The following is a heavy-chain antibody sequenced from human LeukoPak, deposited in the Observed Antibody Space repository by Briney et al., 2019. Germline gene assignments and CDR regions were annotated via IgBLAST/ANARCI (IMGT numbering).Heavy chain of an antibody. V-gene: IGHV1-69*05. CDR3: ASPGEWELPDAFDI. Sequence: GASVTVSCKASGGTFSSYAISWVRQAPGQGLEWMGRIIPIFGTANYAQKFQGRVTITTDESTSTAYMELSSLRSEDTAVYYCASPGEWELPDAFDIWGQGTMVTVSS. D-gene: IGHD1-26*01. CDR2: IIPIFGTA. J-gene: IGHJ3*02. CDR1: GGTFSSYA.